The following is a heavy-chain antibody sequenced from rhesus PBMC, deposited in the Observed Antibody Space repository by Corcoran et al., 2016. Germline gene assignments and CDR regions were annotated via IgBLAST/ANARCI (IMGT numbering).Heavy chain of an antibody. J-gene: IGHJ4*01. V-gene: IGHV4-65*01. Sequence: QVQLQESGPGLVKPSETLSLTCAVSGGSVSSSNWWSWIRRPPGKGLGGIGYISGSSGSTYYNPSLKRRVTMSTDTSKNQFSLKLSSVTAADTAVYYCARSGYSSSIDYWGQGVLVTVSS. CDR1: GGSVSSSNW. CDR3: ARSGYSSSIDY. D-gene: IGHD5-24*01. CDR2: ISGSSGST.